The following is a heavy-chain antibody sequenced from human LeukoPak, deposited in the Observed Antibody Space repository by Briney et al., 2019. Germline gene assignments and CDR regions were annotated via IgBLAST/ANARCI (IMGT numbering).Heavy chain of an antibody. J-gene: IGHJ4*02. CDR1: GYSFTSYW. V-gene: IGHV5-51*01. CDR2: IYPGDSDT. CDR3: ARLLYYYDSSGYYPGGFDY. Sequence: GESLKISCKGSGYSFTSYWIGWVRQMPGKGLEWMGIIYPGDSDTRYSPSFQGQVTISADKSIRTAYLQWSSLKASDTAMYYCARLLYYYDSSGYYPGGFDYWGQGTLVTVSS. D-gene: IGHD3-22*01.